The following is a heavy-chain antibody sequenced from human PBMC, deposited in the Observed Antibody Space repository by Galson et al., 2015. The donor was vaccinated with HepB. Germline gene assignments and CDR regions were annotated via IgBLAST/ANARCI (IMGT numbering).Heavy chain of an antibody. V-gene: IGHV4-34*01. CDR2: ISPVERT. Sequence: ETLSLTCAVYGGSFSAYSWTWIRQPPGKGLEWIGEISPVERTDYNPSLRSRVIMTIDTSKEQFSLRLSSVTAADTAVYYCARGPSGGWFDPWGQGTLVTVSP. J-gene: IGHJ5*02. D-gene: IGHD2-15*01. CDR3: ARGPSGGWFDP. CDR1: GGSFSAYS.